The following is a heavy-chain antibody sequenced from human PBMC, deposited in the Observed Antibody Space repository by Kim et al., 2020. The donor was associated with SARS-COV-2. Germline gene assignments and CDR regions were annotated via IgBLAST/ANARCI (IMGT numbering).Heavy chain of an antibody. V-gene: IGHV3-48*03. CDR3: ARDLAYYDRGDYLFDD. Sequence: ESVKGRFTISRDNANNARVLQMNSLRDEDTAVYYCARDLAYYDRGDYLFDDWGQGTLVSVSS. J-gene: IGHJ4*02. D-gene: IGHD3-22*01.